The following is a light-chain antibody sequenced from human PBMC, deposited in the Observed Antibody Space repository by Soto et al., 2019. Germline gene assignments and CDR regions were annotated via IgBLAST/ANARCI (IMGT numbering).Light chain of an antibody. CDR1: QSVGAT. CDR2: GAS. Sequence: EKVMSLCPVTMSVFPWEQATISCRASQSVGATVAWYHQRPGQAPRLLISGASTRATGVPARVSASGSGTAFTLTITSLQSDDFGVYFCQQYVFRPKTFGQGTKVDIK. V-gene: IGKV3-15*01. CDR3: QQYVFRPKT. J-gene: IGKJ1*01.